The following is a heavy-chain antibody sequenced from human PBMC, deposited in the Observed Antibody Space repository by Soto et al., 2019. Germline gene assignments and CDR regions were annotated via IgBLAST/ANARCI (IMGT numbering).Heavy chain of an antibody. CDR2: INAGNGNT. Sequence: QVQLVQSGAEEKKPGASVKVSCKASGYTFTGYAMHWVRQAPDKGLSGWDGINAGNGNTKYSQKFQGRVTITRDTSASTAYMELSSLRSEDTAVYYCARAVAVPADFDYWGQGTLVTVSS. J-gene: IGHJ4*02. D-gene: IGHD6-19*01. V-gene: IGHV1-3*05. CDR3: ARAVAVPADFDY. CDR1: GYTFTGYA.